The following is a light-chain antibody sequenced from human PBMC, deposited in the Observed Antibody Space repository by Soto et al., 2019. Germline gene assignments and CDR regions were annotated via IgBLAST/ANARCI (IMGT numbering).Light chain of an antibody. J-gene: IGKJ4*01. CDR1: QSVNSY. V-gene: IGKV3-11*01. Sequence: EIVLTQSPATLSLSPGERATLSCRASQSVNSYLAWYQQKPGQAPRLHIYDASNRATGIPARFSGSGSGTDFTLTISSLEPEDFAVYYCQQRSNWPGTFGGGTKVEIK. CDR3: QQRSNWPGT. CDR2: DAS.